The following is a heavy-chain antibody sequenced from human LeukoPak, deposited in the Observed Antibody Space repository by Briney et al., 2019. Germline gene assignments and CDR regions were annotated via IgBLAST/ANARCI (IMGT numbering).Heavy chain of an antibody. CDR1: GFTFSSYA. J-gene: IGHJ6*02. V-gene: IGHV3-30-3*01. Sequence: GRSLRLSCAASGFTFSSYAMHWVRQAPGRGLEWVAVISYDGSNKYYADSVKGRFTISRDNSKNTLYLQMNSLRVEDTALYYCAKGGVWGQGIAVTVSS. CDR2: ISYDGSNK. CDR3: AKGGV.